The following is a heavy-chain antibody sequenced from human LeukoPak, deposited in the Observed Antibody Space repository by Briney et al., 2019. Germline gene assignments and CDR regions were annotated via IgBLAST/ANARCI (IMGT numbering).Heavy chain of an antibody. CDR3: ARRRYCTDTSCYAGVDGFDI. J-gene: IGHJ3*02. D-gene: IGHD2-2*01. Sequence: KPGESLKTSCKASGYSFTNYWVGWVRQMPGKGLEWMGIIYPGDSDTRYRPSFQGQVTISADKSISTAYLQWSSLKASDTAMYYCARRRYCTDTSCYAGVDGFDIWGQGTVVTVSS. V-gene: IGHV5-51*01. CDR2: IYPGDSDT. CDR1: GYSFTNYW.